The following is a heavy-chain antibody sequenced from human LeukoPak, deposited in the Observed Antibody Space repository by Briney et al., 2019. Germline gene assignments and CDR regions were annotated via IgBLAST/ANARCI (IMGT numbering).Heavy chain of an antibody. D-gene: IGHD2-15*01. CDR1: GFTFDDYG. CDR2: INWNGGSR. J-gene: IGHJ4*02. Sequence: GGSLRLSCAASGFTFDDYGMSGVRQAPGKGLEWVSGINWNGGSRDYAYSVRGRFTISRDNAKNSLYLQMNSLRAEETALYYCARDGSSGNYFDYWGQGTLVTVSS. V-gene: IGHV3-20*04. CDR3: ARDGSSGNYFDY.